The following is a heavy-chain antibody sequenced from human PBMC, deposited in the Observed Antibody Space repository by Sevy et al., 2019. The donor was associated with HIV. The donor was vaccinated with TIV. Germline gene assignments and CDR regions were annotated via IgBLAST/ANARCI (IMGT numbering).Heavy chain of an antibody. J-gene: IGHJ4*02. V-gene: IGHV3-49*03. CDR2: ITRNSYEAYGGTT. CDR3: ARGLATADTPEYYFDS. Sequence: GGSLRLSCTTSGFTFDDYAMSWFRQAPGKGLEWVAFITRNSYEAYGGTTDYAASLKGRFIISRDDSKSIAYLLMNSLKSEDTAVYYCARGLATADTPEYYFDSWGQGTLVTVSS. CDR1: GFTFDDYA. D-gene: IGHD5-12*01.